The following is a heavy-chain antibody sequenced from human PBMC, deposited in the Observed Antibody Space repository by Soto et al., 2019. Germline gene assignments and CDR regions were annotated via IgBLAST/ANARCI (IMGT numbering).Heavy chain of an antibody. CDR3: ARGGLAARKGRCSXP. CDR1: GDSISSYY. CDR2: IHYSGST. V-gene: IGHV4-59*01. J-gene: IGHJ5*02. D-gene: IGHD6-6*01. Sequence: SETLSLTCTVSGDSISSYYWGWIRQPPGKGLEWIWYIHYSGSTNYNPSLKSRVTISVGTPKNQFSLKVNSMTAADKAVYYCARGGLAARKGRCSXPWGQGTPVTVSS.